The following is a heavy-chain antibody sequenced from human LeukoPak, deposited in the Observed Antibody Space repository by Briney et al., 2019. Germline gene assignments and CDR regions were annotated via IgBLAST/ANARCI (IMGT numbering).Heavy chain of an antibody. CDR1: GFTFSSYW. CDR2: IKQDGSEK. Sequence: PGGSLRLSCAASGFTFSSYWMSWVRQAPGKGREWVANIKQDGSEKYYVDSVKGRFTISRDNAKNSLYLQMNSLRAEDTAVYYCASGYSYGQPSWIYYGMDVWGKGTTVTVSS. D-gene: IGHD5-18*01. J-gene: IGHJ6*04. V-gene: IGHV3-7*03. CDR3: ASGYSYGQPSWIYYGMDV.